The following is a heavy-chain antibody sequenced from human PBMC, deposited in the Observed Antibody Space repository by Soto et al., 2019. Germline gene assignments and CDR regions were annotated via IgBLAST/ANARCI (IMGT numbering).Heavy chain of an antibody. D-gene: IGHD6-19*01. V-gene: IGHV3-74*01. CDR1: GFSLISYW. Sequence: VGALRLSCAVSGFSLISYWMHWLRQAPGKGLVWVSRIQSDGSSTNYADSVKGRFTISRDNAKNTLYLQMDSLRVEDTAIYYCAREKAVAGTTFDYWGLGTLVSVSS. CDR3: AREKAVAGTTFDY. CDR2: IQSDGSST. J-gene: IGHJ4*02.